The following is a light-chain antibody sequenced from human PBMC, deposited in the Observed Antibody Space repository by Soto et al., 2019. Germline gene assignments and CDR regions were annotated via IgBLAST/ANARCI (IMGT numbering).Light chain of an antibody. Sequence: DIQMTQSPSTLSASVGDRVTITCRASQSISTWLAWYQQKPGTAPKLLIYKASSLRNGVPSRFSGSGSGTEFTLTIYSLQPDDFASYYGQQYNGYPHTFGQGTKLEIK. V-gene: IGKV1-5*03. CDR1: QSISTW. J-gene: IGKJ2*01. CDR3: QQYNGYPHT. CDR2: KAS.